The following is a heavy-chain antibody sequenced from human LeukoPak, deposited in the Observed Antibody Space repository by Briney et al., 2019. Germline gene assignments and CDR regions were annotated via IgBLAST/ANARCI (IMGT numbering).Heavy chain of an antibody. J-gene: IGHJ4*02. CDR3: ARSGSYNPEQFDF. Sequence: GGSLRLSCAASGFTCSTYVMSWVRQAPGKGLEWLTLILHNGDSTYYADSVKGRFTISRDNSKNTLYLQMNSLRAEDTAVYYCARSGSYNPEQFDFWGQGTLVTVSS. CDR2: ILHNGDST. D-gene: IGHD1-26*01. CDR1: GFTCSTYV. V-gene: IGHV3-23*01.